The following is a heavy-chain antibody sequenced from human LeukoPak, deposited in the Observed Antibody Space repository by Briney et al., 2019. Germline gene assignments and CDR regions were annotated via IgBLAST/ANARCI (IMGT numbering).Heavy chain of an antibody. Sequence: TPGKVSCKASGYTFTSSYMHWGGRGPGQGWEGWGSINKSNGATNYAQKLQGRVAISRDTSIGTAYMELTNLIADDTAIYYCASEANCDGGRCSLQRVASWGQGTLVTVSS. CDR3: ASEANCDGGRCSLQRVAS. CDR2: INKSNGAT. J-gene: IGHJ4*02. CDR1: GYTFTSSY. D-gene: IGHD2-15*01. V-gene: IGHV1-2*02.